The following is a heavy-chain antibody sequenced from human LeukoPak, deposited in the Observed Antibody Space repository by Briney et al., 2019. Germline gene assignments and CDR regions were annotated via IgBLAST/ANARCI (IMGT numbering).Heavy chain of an antibody. CDR1: GFTFSSYG. V-gene: IGHV3-30*03. CDR2: ISYDGSNE. D-gene: IGHD6-6*01. CDR3: AREGIAARPIY. J-gene: IGHJ4*02. Sequence: GGSLRLSCAASGFTFSSYGMHWVRQAPGKGLEWVAVISYDGSNEYYADSVKGRFTISRDSSKNTLYLQMNSLRAEDTAVYYCAREGIAARPIYWGQGTLVTVSS.